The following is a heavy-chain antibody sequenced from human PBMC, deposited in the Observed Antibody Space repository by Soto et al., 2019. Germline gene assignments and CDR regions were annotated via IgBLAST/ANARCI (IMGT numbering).Heavy chain of an antibody. J-gene: IGHJ3*02. V-gene: IGHV1-69*13. CDR1: GGTFSSYA. CDR3: ASGLDYDSSGYYLEAFDI. D-gene: IGHD3-22*01. CDR2: IIPIFGTA. Sequence: SVKVSCKASGGTFSSYAISWVRQAPGQGLEWMGGIIPIFGTANYAQKFQGRVTITADESTSTAYMELSSLRSEDTAVNYCASGLDYDSSGYYLEAFDIWGQGTMVTVS.